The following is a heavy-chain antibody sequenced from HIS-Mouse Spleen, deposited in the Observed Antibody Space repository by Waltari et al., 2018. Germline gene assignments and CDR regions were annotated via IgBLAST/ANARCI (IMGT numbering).Heavy chain of an antibody. J-gene: IGHJ5*02. CDR1: GGSFSGYY. CDR3: ARGRGSSSWYNWGRAEDSYWFDP. V-gene: IGHV4-34*01. D-gene: IGHD6-13*01. CDR2: INHSGST. Sequence: QVQLQQWGAGLLKPSETLSLTCAVYGGSFSGYYWSWIRQPPGKGLGWVGEINHSGSTNYNPSLKSRVTISVDTSKNQFSLKLSSVTAADTAVYYCARGRGSSSWYNWGRAEDSYWFDPWGQGTLVTVSS.